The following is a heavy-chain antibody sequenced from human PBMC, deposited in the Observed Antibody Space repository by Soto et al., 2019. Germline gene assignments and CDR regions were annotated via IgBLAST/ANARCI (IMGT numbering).Heavy chain of an antibody. Sequence: QLQLQESGSGLVKPSQTLSLTCAVSGGSISSGGYSWSWIRQPPGKGLEWIGYIYHSGSTYYNPSPESRVTISVDRSKNKFSLKLSSVTAADTAVYYCARAGGLGAVAVDYWGQGTLVTVSS. D-gene: IGHD6-19*01. CDR3: ARAGGLGAVAVDY. CDR1: GGSISSGGYS. CDR2: IYHSGST. J-gene: IGHJ4*02. V-gene: IGHV4-30-2*01.